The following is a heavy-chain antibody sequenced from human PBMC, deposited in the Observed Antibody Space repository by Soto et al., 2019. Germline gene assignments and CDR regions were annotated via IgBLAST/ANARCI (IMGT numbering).Heavy chain of an antibody. J-gene: IGHJ5*02. D-gene: IGHD3-22*01. CDR3: ARYYYDSSGYYYWFDP. V-gene: IGHV4-30-4*01. CDR2: IYYSGST. Sequence: KTSETLSLTCTVSGGSISSGDYYWSWIRQPPGKGLEWIGYIYYSGSTYYNPSLKSRVTISVDTSKNQFSLKLSSVTAADTAVYYCARYYYDSSGYYYWFDPWGQGTLVTVSS. CDR1: GGSISSGDYY.